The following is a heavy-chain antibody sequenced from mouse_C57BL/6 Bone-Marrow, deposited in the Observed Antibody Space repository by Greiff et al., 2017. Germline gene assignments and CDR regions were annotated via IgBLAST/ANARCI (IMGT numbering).Heavy chain of an antibody. CDR3: AKNYYGSSYYY. V-gene: IGHV1-7*01. D-gene: IGHD1-1*01. CDR2: INPSSGYT. CDR1: GYTFTSYW. Sequence: QVQLQQSGAELAKPGASVKLSCKASGYTFTSYWMHWVKQRPRQGLEWIGYINPSSGYTKYNQKFKDKATLTADKSSSTAYMQLSSLTYEDSAVYYCAKNYYGSSYYYWGQGTTLTVSS. J-gene: IGHJ2*01.